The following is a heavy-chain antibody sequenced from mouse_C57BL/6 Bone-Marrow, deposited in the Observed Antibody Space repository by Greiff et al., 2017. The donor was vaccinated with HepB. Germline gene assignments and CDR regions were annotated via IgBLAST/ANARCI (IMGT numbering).Heavy chain of an antibody. J-gene: IGHJ2*01. CDR2: IHPNSGST. D-gene: IGHD2-4*01. V-gene: IGHV1-64*01. CDR1: GYTFTSYW. Sequence: QVQLKQPGAELVKPGASVKLSCKASGYTFTSYWMHWVKQRPGQGLEWIGMIHPNSGSTNYNEKFKSKATLTVDKSSSTAYMQLSSLTSEDSAVYYCAPVLRQGFDYWGQGTTLTVSS. CDR3: APVLRQGFDY.